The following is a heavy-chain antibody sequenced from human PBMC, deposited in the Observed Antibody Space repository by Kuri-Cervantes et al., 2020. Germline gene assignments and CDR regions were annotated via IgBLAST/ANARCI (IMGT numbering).Heavy chain of an antibody. D-gene: IGHD4-17*01. J-gene: IGHJ2*01. Sequence: ASVKVSCKASGYTFTGYYMHWVRQAPGQGLEWMGWINAGNGNTKYSQKFQGRVTITRDTSASTAYMELSSLRSEDTAVYYCAREYGDYGGWYFDLWGRGTLVTVSS. CDR1: GYTFTGYY. CDR3: AREYGDYGGWYFDL. CDR2: INAGNGNT. V-gene: IGHV1-3*01.